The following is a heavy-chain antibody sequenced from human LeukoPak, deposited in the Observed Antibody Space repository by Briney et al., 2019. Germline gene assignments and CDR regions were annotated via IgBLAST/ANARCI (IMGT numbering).Heavy chain of an antibody. CDR1: GYTFIDYY. V-gene: IGHV1-2*02. CDR3: ARDLVVPAATPRELGY. D-gene: IGHD2-2*01. CDR2: INPNSGDT. Sequence: ASVKVSCKASGYTFIDYYMHWVRQAPGKGLEWMGWINPNSGDTNYAQKFQGRVTMTRDTSISTAYMELSRLRSEDTAVYYCARDLVVPAATPRELGYWGQGTLVTVSS. J-gene: IGHJ4*02.